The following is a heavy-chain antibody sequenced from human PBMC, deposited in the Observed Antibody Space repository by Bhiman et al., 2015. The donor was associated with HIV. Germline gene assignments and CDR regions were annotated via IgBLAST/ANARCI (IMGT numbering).Heavy chain of an antibody. CDR1: GFTFSSHT. Sequence: EVHLVESGGGLVKPGGSLRLSCVASGFTFSSHTMNWVRQAPGKGLEWVSSISRTSSYVYLADSVKGRFTVSRDNAKKSLYLQMYSLRAEDTAVYYCASVGAHWGQGTLVTVSS. J-gene: IGHJ4*02. CDR3: ASVGAH. V-gene: IGHV3-21*03. D-gene: IGHD1-26*01. CDR2: ISRTSSYV.